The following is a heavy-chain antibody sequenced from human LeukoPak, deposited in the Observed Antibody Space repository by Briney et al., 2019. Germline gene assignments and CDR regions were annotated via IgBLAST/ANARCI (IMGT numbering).Heavy chain of an antibody. CDR3: AGSGYYTLAGFDY. CDR2: IYYSGST. CDR1: GGSISSYY. J-gene: IGHJ4*02. D-gene: IGHD3-3*01. Sequence: SETLSLTCTVSGGSISSYYWSWIRQPPGKGLEWIGYIYYSGSTNYNPSLKSRVTISVDTSKNQFSLKLSSVTAADTAVYYCAGSGYYTLAGFDYWGQGTLVTVSS. V-gene: IGHV4-59*08.